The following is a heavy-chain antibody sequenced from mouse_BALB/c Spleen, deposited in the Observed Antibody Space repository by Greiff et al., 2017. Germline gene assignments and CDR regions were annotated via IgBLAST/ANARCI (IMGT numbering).Heavy chain of an antibody. CDR2: IYPGDGDT. V-gene: IGHV1-82*01. CDR1: GYAFSSSW. Sequence: VQLQQSGPELVKPGASVKISCKASGYAFSSSWMNWVKQRPGQGLEWIGRIYPGDGDTNYNGKFKGKATLTADKSSSTAYMQLSSLTSVDSAVYYCARDRDDVHFDYWGQGTTLTVAS. CDR3: ARDRDDVHFDY. D-gene: IGHD2-14*01. J-gene: IGHJ2*01.